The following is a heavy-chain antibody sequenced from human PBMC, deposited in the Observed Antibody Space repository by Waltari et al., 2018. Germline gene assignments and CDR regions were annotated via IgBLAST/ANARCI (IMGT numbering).Heavy chain of an antibody. J-gene: IGHJ4*02. CDR2: INPNSGGT. Sequence: QVQLVQSGAEVKKPGSSVKVSCKASGGTFSSYAISWVRQAPGQGLEWMGWINPNSGGTNYAQKFQGRVTMTRDTSISTAYMELSRLRSDDTAVYYCARVSRAVAATEYWGQGTLVTVSS. CDR1: GGTFSSYA. CDR3: ARVSRAVAATEY. V-gene: IGHV1-2*02. D-gene: IGHD6-19*01.